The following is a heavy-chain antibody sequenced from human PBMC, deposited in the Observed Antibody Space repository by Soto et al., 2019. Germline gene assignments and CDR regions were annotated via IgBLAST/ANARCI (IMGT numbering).Heavy chain of an antibody. V-gene: IGHV1-18*01. Sequence: QVQLVQSGAEVKKPGASVKVSCKASGYTFTSHGINWVRQAPGQGLEWMGWISAYNGDTNYAQNLQGRVIMTTDTSTTTAYMELRSLRSDDAAVYYCARVRRDVNWFDPWGQGTLVTVSS. J-gene: IGHJ5*02. CDR2: ISAYNGDT. CDR1: GYTFTSHG. CDR3: ARVRRDVNWFDP.